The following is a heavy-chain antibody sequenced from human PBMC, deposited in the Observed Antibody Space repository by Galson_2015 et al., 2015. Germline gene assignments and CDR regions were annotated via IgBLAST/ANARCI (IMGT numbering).Heavy chain of an antibody. Sequence: SLRLSCAASGFTFSSYAMSWVRQAPGKGLEWVSAISGSGGSTYYADSVKGRFTISRDNSKNTLYLQMNSLRAEDTAVYYCAKHYYYDSSGYSNWFDPWGQGTLVTVSS. CDR1: GFTFSSYA. CDR3: AKHYYYDSSGYSNWFDP. V-gene: IGHV3-23*01. J-gene: IGHJ5*02. CDR2: ISGSGGST. D-gene: IGHD3-22*01.